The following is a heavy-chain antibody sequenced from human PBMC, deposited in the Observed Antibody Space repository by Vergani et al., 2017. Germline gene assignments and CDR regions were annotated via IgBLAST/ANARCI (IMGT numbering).Heavy chain of an antibody. Sequence: QVQLVQSGAEVKKPGASVTVSCKASGYTFTGYYMHWVRQAPGQGLEWMGWINPNSGGTNYAQKFQGRVTMTRDTSISTAYMELSRLRSDDTAVYYCARXVGGRQLLLPYFDYWGQGTLVTVSS. CDR1: GYTFTGYY. V-gene: IGHV1-2*02. D-gene: IGHD2-15*01. CDR3: ARXVGGRQLLLPYFDY. CDR2: INPNSGGT. J-gene: IGHJ4*02.